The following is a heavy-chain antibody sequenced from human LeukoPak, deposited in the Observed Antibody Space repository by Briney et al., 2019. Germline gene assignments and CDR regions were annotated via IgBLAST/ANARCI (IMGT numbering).Heavy chain of an antibody. CDR1: GFTVNSNH. CDR3: ARDYYGSGSYYPTLFDY. CDR2: IWYDGSNK. V-gene: IGHV3-33*08. J-gene: IGHJ4*02. Sequence: GGSLRLSCAVSGFTVNSNHLNWVRQAPGKGLEWVAVIWYDGSNKYYADSVKGRFTISRDNSKNTLYLQMNSLRAEDTAVYYCARDYYGSGSYYPTLFDYWGQGTLVTVSS. D-gene: IGHD3-10*01.